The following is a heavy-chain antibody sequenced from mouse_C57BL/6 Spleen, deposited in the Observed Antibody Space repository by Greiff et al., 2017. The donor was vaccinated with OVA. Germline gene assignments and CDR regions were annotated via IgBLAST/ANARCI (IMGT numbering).Heavy chain of an antibody. Sequence: VQLQQSGTELVKPGASVKLSCKASGYTFTSYWLHWVKQRPGQGLEWIGNINPSNGGTNYNAKFKSKATLTVYKSSSTAYMQLSSLTSEDSAVYYCARLWAFYAMDYWGQGTSVTVSS. D-gene: IGHD4-1*01. J-gene: IGHJ4*01. V-gene: IGHV1-53*01. CDR2: INPSNGGT. CDR3: ARLWAFYAMDY. CDR1: GYTFTSYW.